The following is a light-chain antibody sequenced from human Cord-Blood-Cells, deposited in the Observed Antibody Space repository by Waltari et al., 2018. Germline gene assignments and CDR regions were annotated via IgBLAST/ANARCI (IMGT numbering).Light chain of an antibody. CDR2: EVS. CDR3: SSYAGSNNFVV. V-gene: IGLV2-8*01. J-gene: IGLJ2*01. Sequence: QSALTQPPSASGSPGQSVTISCTGTSSDVGGYNYVSWYQQHPGKAPKLMFYEVSKRPSGVPDGFSGSKSGNTASLTVSGLQAEDEADYYCSSYAGSNNFVVFGGGTKLTVL. CDR1: SSDVGGYNY.